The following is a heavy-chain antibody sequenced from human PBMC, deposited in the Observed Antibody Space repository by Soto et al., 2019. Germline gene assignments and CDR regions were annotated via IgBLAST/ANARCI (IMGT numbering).Heavy chain of an antibody. CDR2: ISSSSSYI. Sequence: EVQLVESGGGLVKPGGSLRLSCAASGFSFSSYSMKWVRQAPGKGLEWVSSISSSSSYIYYADSVKGRFTISRDNAKNSLYLQMNSLRAEDTAVYYCARGYSSGLRTDAFDIWGQGTKVTVSS. CDR3: ARGYSSGLRTDAFDI. CDR1: GFSFSSYS. D-gene: IGHD6-19*01. V-gene: IGHV3-21*01. J-gene: IGHJ3*02.